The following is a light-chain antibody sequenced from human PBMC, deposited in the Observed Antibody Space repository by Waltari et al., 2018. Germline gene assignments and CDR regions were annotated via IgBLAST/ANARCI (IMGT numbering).Light chain of an antibody. Sequence: ALTQPPSASGSPGQSVTISCTGTSSDVGGYNYVSWYQQQPGKAPKLMIYEVTKRPAGVPDRSSASKSGTTASLTVSGLQTEDEADYYCSSYAGGSWVFGGGTKLTVL. CDR1: SSDVGGYNY. CDR3: SSYAGGSWV. CDR2: EVT. V-gene: IGLV2-8*01. J-gene: IGLJ3*02.